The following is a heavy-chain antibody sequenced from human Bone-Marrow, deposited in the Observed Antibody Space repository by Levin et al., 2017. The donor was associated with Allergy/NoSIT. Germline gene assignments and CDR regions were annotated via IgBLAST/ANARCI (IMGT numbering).Heavy chain of an antibody. V-gene: IGHV3-15*01. J-gene: IGHJ6*03. D-gene: IGHD2-2*01. CDR2: IKSKTDGGTT. CDR3: TTCSSTSCYLGSYYYYMDG. CDR1: GFTFSNAW. Sequence: GESLKISCAASGFTFSNAWMSWVRQAPGKGLEWVGRIKSKTDGGTTDYAAPVKGRFTISRDDSKNTLYLQMNSLKTEDTAVYYCTTCSSTSCYLGSYYYYMDGWGKGTTVTVSS.